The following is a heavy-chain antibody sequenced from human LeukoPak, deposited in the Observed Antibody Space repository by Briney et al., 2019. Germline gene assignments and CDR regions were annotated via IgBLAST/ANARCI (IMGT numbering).Heavy chain of an antibody. CDR2: IIPILGIA. CDR3: ARDLGFNSGYSSSWYPNWFDP. J-gene: IGHJ5*02. D-gene: IGHD6-13*01. CDR1: GGTFSSYA. V-gene: IGHV1-69*04. Sequence: SVKVSCKASGGTFSSYAISWVRQARGQGLEWMGRIIPILGIANYAQKFQGRVTITADKSTSTAYMELSSLRSEDTAVYYCARDLGFNSGYSSSWYPNWFDPWGQGTLVTVSS.